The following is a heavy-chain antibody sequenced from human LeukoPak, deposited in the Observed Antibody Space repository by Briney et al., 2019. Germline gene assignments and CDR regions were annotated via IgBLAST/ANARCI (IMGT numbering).Heavy chain of an antibody. D-gene: IGHD3-10*01. J-gene: IGHJ4*02. CDR2: TYGDGST. CDR3: AKDQGGGLGSYTWGNFDY. Sequence: GGSLRLSCAASGFTVSGNYMTWVRQAPGMGLEWVSVTYGDGSTSYADSVKDRFTISRDISKNTLYLEMNSLRVEDTAIYYCAKDQGGGLGSYTWGNFDYWGQGTLVTVSS. V-gene: IGHV3-66*01. CDR1: GFTVSGNY.